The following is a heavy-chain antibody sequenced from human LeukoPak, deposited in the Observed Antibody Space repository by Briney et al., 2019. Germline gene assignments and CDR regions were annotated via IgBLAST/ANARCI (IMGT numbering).Heavy chain of an antibody. Sequence: ASVKVSCTASGYTFTSYDINWVRHATGQGLEWMGWMNPNSGNTGYAQKFQGRVTMTRNTSISTAYMELSSLRSEATAVYSCARAIDFYESIGSYYYMDAWGKGTTVTVSS. V-gene: IGHV1-8*01. D-gene: IGHD3-22*01. CDR2: MNPNSGNT. J-gene: IGHJ6*03. CDR1: GYTFTSYD. CDR3: ARAIDFYESIGSYYYMDA.